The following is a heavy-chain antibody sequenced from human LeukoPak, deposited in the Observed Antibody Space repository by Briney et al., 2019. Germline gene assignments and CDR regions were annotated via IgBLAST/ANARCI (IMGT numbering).Heavy chain of an antibody. V-gene: IGHV3-30-3*01. CDR1: GFTLSSYA. Sequence: GGSLRLSCAASGFTLSSYAMHWVRQAPGKGLEWVAVISYDGSNKYYADSVEGRFTISRDKSKNTLYLQMDSLRAVDTAVYYCARDFGPYSNILYSLDYWGQGTLVTVSS. CDR3: ARDFGPYSNILYSLDY. D-gene: IGHD6-13*01. CDR2: ISYDGSNK. J-gene: IGHJ4*02.